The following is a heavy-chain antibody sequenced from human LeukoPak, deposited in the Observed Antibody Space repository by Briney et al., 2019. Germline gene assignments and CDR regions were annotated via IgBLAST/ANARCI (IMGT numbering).Heavy chain of an antibody. D-gene: IGHD5-18*01. J-gene: IGHJ6*02. Sequence: SETLSLTCTVSGGSISSSSYYWGWIRQPPGKGLEWIGSIYYSGSTYYNPSLKSRVTISVDTSKNQFSLKLSSVTAADTAVYYCARLPVGYSYGSDYYYYGMDVWGQGTTVTVSS. CDR2: IYYSGST. CDR1: GGSISSSSYY. CDR3: ARLPVGYSYGSDYYYYGMDV. V-gene: IGHV4-39*01.